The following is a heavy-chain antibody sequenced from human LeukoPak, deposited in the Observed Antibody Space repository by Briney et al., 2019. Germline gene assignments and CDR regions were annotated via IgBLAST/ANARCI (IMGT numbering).Heavy chain of an antibody. D-gene: IGHD2-2*01. J-gene: IGHJ3*02. CDR3: TTQGFCISTGCYANAFDI. Sequence: GGSLRLSCVASGFSFSSYGMHWVRQAPGKGLEWVALISSDGYDQYYADSVKGRFTISRDNSKNTLSLQMNSLRPVDTAMYYCTTQGFCISTGCYANAFDIWGQGTVVTVSS. CDR2: ISSDGYDQ. V-gene: IGHV3-30*03. CDR1: GFSFSSYG.